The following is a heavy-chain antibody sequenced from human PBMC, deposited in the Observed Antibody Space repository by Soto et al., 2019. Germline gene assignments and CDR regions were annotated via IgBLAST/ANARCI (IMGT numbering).Heavy chain of an antibody. CDR1: GFIFSKYS. J-gene: IGHJ4*02. CDR2: ISSNSVTI. CDR3: AREDILGTRSFDY. D-gene: IGHD1-26*01. Sequence: GSLRLSCGASGFIFSKYSMNWVRQAPGKGREWLSYISSNSVTIYYADSVRGRFTIFRDNAKNSLYLQMNSLRDEDTAVYYCAREDILGTRSFDYWGQGALVTVSS. V-gene: IGHV3-48*02.